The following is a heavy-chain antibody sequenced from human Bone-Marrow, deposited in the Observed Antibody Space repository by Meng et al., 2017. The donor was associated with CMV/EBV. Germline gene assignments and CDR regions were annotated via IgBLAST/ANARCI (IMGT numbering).Heavy chain of an antibody. CDR3: ARDRLYSGRRGYCDY. CDR2: ISYDGSNK. CDR1: GFTFSSYW. D-gene: IGHD1-26*01. J-gene: IGHJ4*02. Sequence: SLKISCVASGFTFSSYWMRWVRQAPGKGLEWVAVISYDGSNKYYADSVKGRFTISRDNSKNTLYLQMNSLRAEDTAVYYCARDRLYSGRRGYCDYWGQGNLVNVAS. V-gene: IGHV3-30*03.